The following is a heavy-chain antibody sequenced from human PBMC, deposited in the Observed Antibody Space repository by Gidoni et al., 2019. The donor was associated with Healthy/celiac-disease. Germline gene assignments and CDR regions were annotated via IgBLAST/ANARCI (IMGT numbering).Heavy chain of an antibody. J-gene: IGHJ4*02. CDR3: ARWRKGDGSGSYPLDY. V-gene: IGHV3-20*01. CDR1: GFSFDDYG. CDR2: INWNGGST. Sequence: EVQLVESGGGVVRPGGSLRLSCAASGFSFDDYGMSWVRQAPGKGLEWVSGINWNGGSTGYADSVKGRFTISRDNAKNSLYLQMNSLRAEDTALYHCARWRKGDGSGSYPLDYWGQGTLVTVSS. D-gene: IGHD3-10*01.